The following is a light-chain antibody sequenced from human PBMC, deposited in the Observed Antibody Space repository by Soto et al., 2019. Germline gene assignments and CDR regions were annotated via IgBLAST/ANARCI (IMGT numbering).Light chain of an antibody. CDR1: QSVSSN. CDR2: GAS. CDR3: QQYNDWPPLT. V-gene: IGKV3-15*01. J-gene: IGKJ4*01. Sequence: ETFMTPSPDPLSVSQGDRAPLSCRASQSVSSNLAWYQQKPGQAPRLLLYGASTRATGIPATFSGSGSGTEFTLTISSLQSEDFAVYYCQQYNDWPPLTFGQGTKVDIK.